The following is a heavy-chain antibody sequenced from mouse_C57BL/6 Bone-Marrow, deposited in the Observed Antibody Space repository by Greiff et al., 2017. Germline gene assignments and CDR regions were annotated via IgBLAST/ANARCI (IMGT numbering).Heavy chain of an antibody. Sequence: VQLQQSGPELVKPGASVKLSCKASGYTFTSYDINWVKQRPGQGLEWIGWIYPRDGSTKYNEKFKGKATLTVDTSSSTAYMELHSMTSEDSAVYFCAREGIYDGYYYFDYWGQGTTLTVSS. J-gene: IGHJ2*01. CDR3: AREGIYDGYYYFDY. V-gene: IGHV1-85*01. D-gene: IGHD2-3*01. CDR2: IYPRDGST. CDR1: GYTFTSYD.